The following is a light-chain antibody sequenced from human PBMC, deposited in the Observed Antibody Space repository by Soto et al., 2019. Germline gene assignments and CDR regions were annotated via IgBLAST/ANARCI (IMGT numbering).Light chain of an antibody. CDR2: WAS. CDR3: QQYYTNPLT. Sequence: DIVMTQSPDSLAVSLGERATINCKSSQSVLYTSNNKNYLAWYQQKPGQPPKLLIYWASTRESGVPDRFSGGGSGTDFTLTIGSLQAEDVAVYYCQQYYTNPLTFGGGTKVEIK. J-gene: IGKJ4*01. V-gene: IGKV4-1*01. CDR1: QSVLYTSNNKNY.